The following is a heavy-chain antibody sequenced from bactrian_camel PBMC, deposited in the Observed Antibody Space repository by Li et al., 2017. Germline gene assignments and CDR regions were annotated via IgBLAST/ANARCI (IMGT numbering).Heavy chain of an antibody. CDR2: ILFGGILT. D-gene: IGHD2*01. CDR3: ASGSMYGGDWNSGAHWETFGD. Sequence: QLVESGGGLVQPGGSLRLSCTPSGYTFSSDRVAWFRQAPGKEREGVAAILFGGILTSIADSVKGRFTISKDNAKNTVYLQMDSLKAEDTAMYYCASGSMYGGDWNSGAHWETFGDWGQGTQVTVS. J-gene: IGHJ6*01. V-gene: IGHV3S1*01. CDR1: GYTFSSDR.